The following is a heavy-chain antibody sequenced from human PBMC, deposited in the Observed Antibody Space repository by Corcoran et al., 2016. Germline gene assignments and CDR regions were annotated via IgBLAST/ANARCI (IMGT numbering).Heavy chain of an antibody. CDR2: IWYDGSNK. D-gene: IGHD2-2*01. J-gene: IGHJ6*02. CDR1: GFTFSSYG. Sequence: QVQLVESGGGVVQPGRSLRLSCAASGFTFSSYGMHWVRQAPGKGLEWVAVIWYDGSNKYYADSVKGRFTISRDNSKNTLYLQMNSLRAEDTAVYYCARELIVVVPAAVRGVGMDVWGQGTTVTVSS. CDR3: ARELIVVVPAAVRGVGMDV. V-gene: IGHV3-33*01.